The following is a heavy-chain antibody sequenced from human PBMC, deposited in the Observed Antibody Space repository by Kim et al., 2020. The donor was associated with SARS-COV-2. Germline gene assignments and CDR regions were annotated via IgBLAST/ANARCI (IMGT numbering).Heavy chain of an antibody. V-gene: IGHV3-11*05. CDR1: GFTFSDYY. CDR2: ISSSSSYT. D-gene: IGHD2-2*01. CDR3: ARDGPLGPRSRSDAFDI. J-gene: IGHJ3*02. Sequence: GGSLRLSCAASGFTFSDYYMSWIRQAPGKGLEWVSYISSSSSYTNYADSVKGRFTISRDNAKNSLYLQMNSLRAEDTAVYYCARDGPLGPRSRSDAFDIWGQGTMVTVSS.